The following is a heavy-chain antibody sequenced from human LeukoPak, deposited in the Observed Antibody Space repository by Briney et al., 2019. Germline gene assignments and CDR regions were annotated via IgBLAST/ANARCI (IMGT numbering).Heavy chain of an antibody. V-gene: IGHV3-30-3*01. CDR1: GFTFTSYA. Sequence: GGSLRLSCAASGFTFTSYALHWVRQAPGKGLEWVAVISYDGSNKYYADSVKGRFTISRDNSKNTVSLQMNSLRAEDTAAYYCARDAADCSSTSCSYYYFDYWGQGTLVTVSS. J-gene: IGHJ4*02. D-gene: IGHD2-2*01. CDR3: ARDAADCSSTSCSYYYFDY. CDR2: ISYDGSNK.